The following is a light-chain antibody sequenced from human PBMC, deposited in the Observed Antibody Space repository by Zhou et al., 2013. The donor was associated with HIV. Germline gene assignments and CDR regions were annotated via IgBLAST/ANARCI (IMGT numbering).Light chain of an antibody. Sequence: QSGLTQPPSAAGTPGQRVTLSCSGTTSSIGSNYVYWYQQFPGTAPKLLIYKNNQRPSGVPDRFSGSKSGTPASLTISGLRSEDEADYYCASWDDTLGGRVMFGGGTKLTVL. CDR3: ASWDDTLGGRVM. CDR2: KNN. V-gene: IGLV1-47*01. CDR1: TSSIGSNY. J-gene: IGLJ3*02.